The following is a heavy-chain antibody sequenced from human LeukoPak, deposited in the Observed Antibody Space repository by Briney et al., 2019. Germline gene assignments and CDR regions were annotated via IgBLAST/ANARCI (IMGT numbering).Heavy chain of an antibody. V-gene: IGHV4-34*01. Sequence: SETLSLTCAVYGGSFSGYYWSWIRPPPGKGLEWIGEIHQSGSTNSTPSLKGRVTISVVTSKNQFSLKLSSVTAADTAVYNCASGPGRSYYHVWGKGTTVTVSS. CDR1: GGSFSGYY. J-gene: IGHJ6*04. D-gene: IGHD1-26*01. CDR2: IHQSGST. CDR3: ASGPGRSYYHV.